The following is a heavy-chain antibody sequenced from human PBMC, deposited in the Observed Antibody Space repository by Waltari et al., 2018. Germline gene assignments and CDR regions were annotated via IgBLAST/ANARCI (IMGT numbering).Heavy chain of an antibody. J-gene: IGHJ4*02. D-gene: IGHD7-27*01. CDR2: IESDESRT. CDR3: VRDEPGDGLDY. Sequence: EVQLVESGGALVQPGGSRRLPCATSGFTFSRYWMPWVRQAPGKGLMWVSHIESDESRTTYADSVKGRFTISRDNAKNTVYLQMNNLRDEDTAVYYCVRDEPGDGLDYWGQGTLVTVSS. CDR1: GFTFSRYW. V-gene: IGHV3-74*03.